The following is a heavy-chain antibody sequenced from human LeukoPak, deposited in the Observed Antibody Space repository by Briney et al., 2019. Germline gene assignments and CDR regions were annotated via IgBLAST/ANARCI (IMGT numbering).Heavy chain of an antibody. CDR2: IYWDDDQ. CDR1: GVSLGTTGGG. Sequence: QSGPTLFNPTHPLMLTFTFSGVSLGTTGGGVGWMRQPPGKALEWLRVIYWDDDQRYSPSLKNRLTITKDTSKNQVVLRMTNMDPVDTATYFCAHRRSTAAGANTFDYWGPGILVPVPS. CDR3: AHRRSTAAGANTFDY. D-gene: IGHD6-25*01. J-gene: IGHJ4*02. V-gene: IGHV2-5*02.